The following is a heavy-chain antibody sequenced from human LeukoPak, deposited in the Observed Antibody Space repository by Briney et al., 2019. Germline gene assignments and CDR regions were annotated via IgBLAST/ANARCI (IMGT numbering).Heavy chain of an antibody. J-gene: IGHJ4*02. CDR1: GFTFSNYE. CDR2: ITKTGNSK. Sequence: GGSLRLSCVASGFTFSNYEMNWVRQAPGKGPEWDSYITKTGNSKYYADSVKSRFTVSRDDANKSLYLQMDSLGAEDTAVSYCVREGSLDDFDYWGQGTLVTVSS. CDR3: VREGSLDDFDY. V-gene: IGHV3-48*03. D-gene: IGHD3-9*01.